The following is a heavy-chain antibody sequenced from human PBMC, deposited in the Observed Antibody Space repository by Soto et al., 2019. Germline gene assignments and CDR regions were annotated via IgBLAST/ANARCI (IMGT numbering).Heavy chain of an antibody. J-gene: IGHJ4*02. CDR2: IIPTFGTA. V-gene: IGHV1-69*13. CDR3: ARDLSSGLIDY. CDR1: VGTFSSYA. D-gene: IGHD3-22*01. Sequence: SVKVSCKDSVGTFSSYAISWVRQAPGQGLEWMGGIIPTFGTANYAQKFQGRVTITADESTSTAYMELSSLRSEDTAVYYCARDLSSGLIDYWGQGTLVTVSS.